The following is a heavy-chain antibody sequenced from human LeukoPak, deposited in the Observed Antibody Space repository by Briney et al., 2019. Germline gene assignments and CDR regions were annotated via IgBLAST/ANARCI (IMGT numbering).Heavy chain of an antibody. CDR1: GGTFSSYA. CDR3: AREASSSETESECFDL. D-gene: IGHD6-6*01. V-gene: IGHV1-69*13. J-gene: IGHJ2*01. Sequence: SVKVSCKASGGTFSSYAISWVRQAPGQGLEWMGGIIPIFGTANYAQKFQGRVTITADESTSTAYMELSSLRSEDTAVYYCAREASSSETESECFDLWGRGTLVTVSS. CDR2: IIPIFGTA.